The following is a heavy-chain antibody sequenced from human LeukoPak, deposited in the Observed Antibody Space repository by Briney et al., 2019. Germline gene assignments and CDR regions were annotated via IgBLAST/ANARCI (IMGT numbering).Heavy chain of an antibody. D-gene: IGHD5-18*01. V-gene: IGHV4-4*07. CDR2: IYTSGNT. J-gene: IGHJ3*02. CDR1: GGSIRSYH. Sequence: PSETLSLTCTVSGGSIRSYHWSWIRQPAGKGLEWVGLIYTSGNTKYNSSLKSRVSMSVDTSKNQFSLKPRSVTAADTAVYYCASVDTAMVQGAYAFDIWGQGTMVTVSS. CDR3: ASVDTAMVQGAYAFDI.